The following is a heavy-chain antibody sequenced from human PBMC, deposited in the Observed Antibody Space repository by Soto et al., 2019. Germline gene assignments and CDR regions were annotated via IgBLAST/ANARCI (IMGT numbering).Heavy chain of an antibody. CDR3: AREYSSSSGFDY. CDR2: IIPIFGTA. V-gene: IGHV1-69*13. Sequence: SVEVSCKASGGTFSSYAISWVRQAPGQGLEWMGGIIPIFGTANYAQKFQGRVTITADESTSTAYMELSSLRSEDTAVYYCAREYSSSSGFDYWGQGTLVTVSS. CDR1: GGTFSSYA. D-gene: IGHD6-6*01. J-gene: IGHJ4*02.